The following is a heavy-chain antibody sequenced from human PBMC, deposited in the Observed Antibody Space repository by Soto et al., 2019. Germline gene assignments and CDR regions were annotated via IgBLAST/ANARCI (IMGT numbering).Heavy chain of an antibody. CDR2: VKSKTHGGTT. Sequence: GGSLRLSCAGSGFTFSNAWMSWVRQAPGKGLEWVGRVKSKTHGGTTDYAAPVKGRFTISRDDSENTVFLQMDSLKTEDTAVYYCATGGYYPDYWGQGTLVTVSS. J-gene: IGHJ4*02. CDR1: GFTFSNAW. CDR3: ATGGYYPDY. V-gene: IGHV3-15*01. D-gene: IGHD3-10*01.